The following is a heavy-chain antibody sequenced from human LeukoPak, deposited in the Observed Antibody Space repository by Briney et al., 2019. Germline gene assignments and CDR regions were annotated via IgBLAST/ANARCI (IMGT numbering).Heavy chain of an antibody. J-gene: IGHJ1*01. CDR1: GYTFTSYG. Sequence: GASVKVSCKASGYTFTSYGISWVRQAPGQGLEWMGGIIPIFGTANYAQKFQGRVTITADESTSTAYMELSSLRSEDTAVYYCARSVGQDAEYFQHWGQGTLVTVSS. CDR3: ARSVGQDAEYFQH. CDR2: IIPIFGTA. V-gene: IGHV1-69*13.